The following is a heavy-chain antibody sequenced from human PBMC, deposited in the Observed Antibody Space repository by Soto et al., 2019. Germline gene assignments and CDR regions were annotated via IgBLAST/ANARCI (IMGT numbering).Heavy chain of an antibody. CDR2: INPNSGGT. CDR1: GYTFTGYY. Sequence: VASVKVSCKASGYTFTGYYMHWVRQAPGQGLEWMGWINPNSGGTNYAQKFQGRVTMTRDTSISTAYMELSRLRSDDTAVYYCARDLTYYDFWSGPPGINWFDPWGQGTLVTVSS. CDR3: ARDLTYYDFWSGPPGINWFDP. D-gene: IGHD3-3*01. J-gene: IGHJ5*02. V-gene: IGHV1-2*02.